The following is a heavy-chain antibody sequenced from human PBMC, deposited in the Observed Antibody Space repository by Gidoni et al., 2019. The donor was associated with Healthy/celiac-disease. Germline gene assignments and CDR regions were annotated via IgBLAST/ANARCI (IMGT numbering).Heavy chain of an antibody. CDR3: ARVFLGTSNFINYYGSGSYGFYYYYGMDV. V-gene: IGHV3-48*04. Sequence: EVQLVESGGGLVQPGGSLRLSCAASGFTFSSYSMNWVRQPPGKGLEWVSYISSSSSTIYYADSVKGRFTISRDNAKNSLYLQMNSLRAEDTAVYYCARVFLGTSNFINYYGSGSYGFYYYYGMDVWGQGTTVTVSS. J-gene: IGHJ6*02. CDR2: ISSSSSTI. CDR1: GFTFSSYS. D-gene: IGHD3-10*01.